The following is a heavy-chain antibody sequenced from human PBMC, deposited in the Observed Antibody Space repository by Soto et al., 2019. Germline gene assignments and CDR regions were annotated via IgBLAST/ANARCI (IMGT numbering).Heavy chain of an antibody. D-gene: IGHD2-8*01. Sequence: QVQLVQAGAEVKKPGSSVKVSCKASGGTFSSYAISWVRQAPGQGLEWMGGIIPIFGTANYAQKFQGRVTIAADKSRRAAYVVLSSLCAENTAVYCWASDRFLNYANYYYYGMDVWGQGTTVTVSS. J-gene: IGHJ6*02. CDR1: GGTFSSYA. CDR2: IIPIFGTA. V-gene: IGHV1-69*06. CDR3: ASDRFLNYANYYYYGMDV.